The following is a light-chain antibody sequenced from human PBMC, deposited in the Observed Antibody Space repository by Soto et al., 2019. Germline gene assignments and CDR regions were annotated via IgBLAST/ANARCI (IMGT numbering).Light chain of an antibody. CDR3: SSYAGGSNVL. CDR1: SSDVGGYNY. Sequence: QSALTQPPSASGSPGQSVTISCTGTSSDVGGYNYVSWYQQHPGQAPKLMIFEVTKRPSGVPDRFSASKSGNTASLTVSGLQADDEADYYCSSYAGGSNVLFGGGTKLTVL. J-gene: IGLJ2*01. CDR2: EVT. V-gene: IGLV2-8*01.